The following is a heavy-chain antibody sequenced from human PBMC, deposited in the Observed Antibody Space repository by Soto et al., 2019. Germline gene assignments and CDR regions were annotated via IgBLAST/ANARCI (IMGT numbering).Heavy chain of an antibody. CDR2: IIPVFGTA. CDR1: GGSLSNYG. V-gene: IGHV1-69*12. D-gene: IGHD4-17*01. Sequence: QVQLVQSVAEVKKPGSSVKVSCKASGGSLSNYGISWVRQAPGQGLEWMGGIIPVFGTANYAQKFQGRVTITADESTSIVYMDVTSLRSEDTAVYYCARGDATKIVVTTYYGMDVWGQGTTVTVSS. CDR3: ARGDATKIVVTTYYGMDV. J-gene: IGHJ6*02.